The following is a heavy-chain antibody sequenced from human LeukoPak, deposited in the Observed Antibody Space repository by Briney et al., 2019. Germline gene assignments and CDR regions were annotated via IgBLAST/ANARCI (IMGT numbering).Heavy chain of an antibody. CDR3: ARQPPYSSGWSIDY. CDR2: IYHSGST. D-gene: IGHD6-19*01. CDR1: GGSISSGGYS. Sequence: NPSQTLSLTCAVSGGSISSGGYSWSWIRQPPGKGLEWIGYIYHSGSTYYNPSLKSRVTISVDTSKNQFSLKLSSVTAADTAVYYCARQPPYSSGWSIDYWGQGTLVTVSS. V-gene: IGHV4-30-2*01. J-gene: IGHJ4*02.